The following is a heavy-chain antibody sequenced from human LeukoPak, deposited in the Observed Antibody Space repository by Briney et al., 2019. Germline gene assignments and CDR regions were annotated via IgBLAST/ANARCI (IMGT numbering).Heavy chain of an antibody. Sequence: GESLRISCKGSGYNFTSYWTGWVRQMPGKGLEWMGIIFPGDSDTRYSPSFQGQVTIPAEKSISTAYLQWSSLKASDTALYYCASRKKGMATAGFDYWGQGTLVTVSS. J-gene: IGHJ4*02. CDR2: IFPGDSDT. CDR3: ASRKKGMATAGFDY. D-gene: IGHD5-24*01. CDR1: GYNFTSYW. V-gene: IGHV5-51*01.